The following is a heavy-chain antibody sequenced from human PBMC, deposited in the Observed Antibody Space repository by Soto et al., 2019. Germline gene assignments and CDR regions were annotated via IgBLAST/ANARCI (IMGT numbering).Heavy chain of an antibody. Sequence: EVQLVESGGGLVQPGGSLRLSCAASGFTFSSYSMNWVRQAPGKGLEWVSYISSSSSTIYYADSVKGRFTISRDNAKNSLYLQMNSPRAEDTAVYYCARESQYSYGFCDCWGQGALVTVSS. CDR3: ARESQYSYGFCDC. D-gene: IGHD5-18*01. J-gene: IGHJ4*02. CDR1: GFTFSSYS. V-gene: IGHV3-48*01. CDR2: ISSSSSTI.